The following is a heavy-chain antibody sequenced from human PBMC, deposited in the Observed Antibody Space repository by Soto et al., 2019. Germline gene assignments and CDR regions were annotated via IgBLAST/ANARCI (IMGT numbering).Heavy chain of an antibody. CDR1: GGSISSYY. J-gene: IGHJ5*02. Sequence: SETLSLTCTVSGGSISSYYWSWIRQPPGKGLEWIGYIYYSGSTNYNPSLKSRVTISVATSKNQFSLKLSSVTAADTAVYYCARTYYDILTGPHWFDPWGQGTLVTVSS. CDR3: ARTYYDILTGPHWFDP. D-gene: IGHD3-9*01. V-gene: IGHV4-59*08. CDR2: IYYSGST.